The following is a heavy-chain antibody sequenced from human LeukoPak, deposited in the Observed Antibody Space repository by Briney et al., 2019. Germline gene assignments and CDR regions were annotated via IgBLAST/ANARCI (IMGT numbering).Heavy chain of an antibody. CDR3: AKHTYYYDSSPFDY. CDR1: GFTFSSYA. J-gene: IGHJ4*02. Sequence: GGSLRLSCAASGFTFSSYAMTWVRQAPGKGLEWVSAISGSSGNTYHADSVKGRFTISRDKSKNTLYLQTNSLRAEDTAVYYCAKHTYYYDSSPFDYWGQGTLVTVSS. V-gene: IGHV3-23*01. D-gene: IGHD3-22*01. CDR2: ISGSSGNT.